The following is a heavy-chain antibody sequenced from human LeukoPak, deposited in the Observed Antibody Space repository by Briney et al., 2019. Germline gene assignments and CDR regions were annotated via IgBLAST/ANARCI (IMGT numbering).Heavy chain of an antibody. Sequence: GGSLRLSCAASGFTFSTYWMSWVRQAPGKGLEWVANTKEDGGEKYYVDSVKGRFTISRDNAKNSLYLQMNSLRAEDTAVYYCAELGITMIGGVWGKGTTVTISS. D-gene: IGHD3-10*02. CDR2: TKEDGGEK. CDR3: AELGITMIGGV. V-gene: IGHV3-7*01. J-gene: IGHJ6*04. CDR1: GFTFSTYW.